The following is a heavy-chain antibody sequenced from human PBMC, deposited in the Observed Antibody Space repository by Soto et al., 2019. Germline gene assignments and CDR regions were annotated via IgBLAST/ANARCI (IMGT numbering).Heavy chain of an antibody. CDR3: ARGGRIFGVVIINAFDI. V-gene: IGHV4-4*07. CDR1: GGSISSYY. J-gene: IGHJ3*02. CDR2: IYTSGST. Sequence: SETLSLTCTVSGGSISSYYWSWIRQPAGKGLEWIGRIYTSGSTNYNPSLKSRVTMSVDTSKNQFSLKLSSVTAADTAVYYCARGGRIFGVVIINAFDIWGQATMVTVSS. D-gene: IGHD3-3*02.